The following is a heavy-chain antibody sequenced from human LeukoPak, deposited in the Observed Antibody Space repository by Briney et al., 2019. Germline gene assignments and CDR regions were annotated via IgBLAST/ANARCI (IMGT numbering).Heavy chain of an antibody. CDR3: ARVDYDSSGYYYRD. Sequence: PSETLSLTCTVSGGSISSSSYYWGWIRQPPGKGLEWIGSIYYSGSTYYNPSLKSRVTISVDTSKSQFSLKLSSVTAADTAVYYCARVDYDSSGYYYRDWGQGTLVTVSS. CDR2: IYYSGST. CDR1: GGSISSSSYY. J-gene: IGHJ4*02. V-gene: IGHV4-39*01. D-gene: IGHD3-22*01.